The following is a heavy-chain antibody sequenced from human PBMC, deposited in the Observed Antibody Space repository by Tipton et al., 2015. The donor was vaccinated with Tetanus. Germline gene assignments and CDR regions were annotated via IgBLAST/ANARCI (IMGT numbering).Heavy chain of an antibody. CDR2: ISVRGSHT. V-gene: IGHV3-21*06. J-gene: IGHJ4*02. D-gene: IGHD4-17*01. CDR3: ARVIRRSMIGYGVFDS. CDR1: GFTFSNYA. Sequence: SLRLSCAASGFTFSNYAMAWVRQAPGKGLEWVSGISVRGSHTYYADPVKGRFTVSRDNAENSLFLQMTSLRDEDTAVYFCARVIRRSMIGYGVFDSWGQGTLVAVSS.